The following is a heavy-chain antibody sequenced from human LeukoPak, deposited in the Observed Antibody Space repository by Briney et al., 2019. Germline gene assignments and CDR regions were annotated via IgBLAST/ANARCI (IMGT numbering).Heavy chain of an antibody. D-gene: IGHD1-26*01. Sequence: GGSLRLSCAASGFTFSSYSMSWVRQAPGKGPEWLANIKQDGSERSYVDSVKGRFTISRDSAKSSLYLQMNSLRAEDTAVYYCARHRNKWELPPFDYWGQGTLVTVSS. V-gene: IGHV3-7*01. CDR2: IKQDGSER. CDR3: ARHRNKWELPPFDY. J-gene: IGHJ4*02. CDR1: GFTFSSYS.